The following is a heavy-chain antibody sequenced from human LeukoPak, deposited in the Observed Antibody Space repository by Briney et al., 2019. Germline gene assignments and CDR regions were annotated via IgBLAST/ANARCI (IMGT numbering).Heavy chain of an antibody. Sequence: SETLSLTCTVSGGSISGSSYYWGWIRQPPGKGLEWIGSIYYSGSAYYNPSLKSRVTISVDTSKNQFSLKLSSVTAADTAVYYCARGDGYNFFDYWGQGTLVTVSS. V-gene: IGHV4-39*07. CDR2: IYYSGSA. J-gene: IGHJ4*02. D-gene: IGHD5-24*01. CDR1: GGSISGSSYY. CDR3: ARGDGYNFFDY.